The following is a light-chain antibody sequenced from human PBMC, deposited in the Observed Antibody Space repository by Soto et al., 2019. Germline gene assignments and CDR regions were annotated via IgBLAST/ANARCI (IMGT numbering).Light chain of an antibody. Sequence: EMVLTQSPGTLSLSPGERAILSCRASQSVGNNFLAWYHQKPGQAPRLLIYGASSRAICIPDRFSGSGSVTEFTLTISRLAHEEFAVYYWHQYGSSRIFGQGTQLEIK. CDR1: QSVGNNF. J-gene: IGKJ2*01. CDR3: HQYGSSRI. V-gene: IGKV3-20*01. CDR2: GAS.